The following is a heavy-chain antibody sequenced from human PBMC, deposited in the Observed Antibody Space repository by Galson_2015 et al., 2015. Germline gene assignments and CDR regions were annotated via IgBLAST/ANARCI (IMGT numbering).Heavy chain of an antibody. CDR3: ARDVEVNTTGDAFDI. Sequence: SLRLSCAASGFTFSSYSMNWVRQAPGKGLEWVSSISSSSSYIYYADSVKGRFTISRDNAKNSLYLQMNSLRAEDTAVYYCARDVEVNTTGDAFDIWGQGTMVTVSS. V-gene: IGHV3-21*01. J-gene: IGHJ3*02. CDR2: ISSSSSYI. CDR1: GFTFSSYS. D-gene: IGHD3-22*01.